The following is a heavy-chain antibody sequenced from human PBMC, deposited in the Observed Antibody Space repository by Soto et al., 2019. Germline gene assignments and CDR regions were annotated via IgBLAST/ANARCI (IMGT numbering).Heavy chain of an antibody. Sequence: QVQLQQWGAGLLKPSETLSLTCAVYGGSFSGYYWSWIRQPPGKGLEWIGEINHSGSTNYNPSLKSRVTISVDTSKHQFSLKLSSVTAADTAVYYCARVSGDVAADGTSGFDPWGQGTLVTVSS. D-gene: IGHD6-13*01. V-gene: IGHV4-34*01. CDR2: INHSGST. CDR3: ARVSGDVAADGTSGFDP. CDR1: GGSFSGYY. J-gene: IGHJ5*02.